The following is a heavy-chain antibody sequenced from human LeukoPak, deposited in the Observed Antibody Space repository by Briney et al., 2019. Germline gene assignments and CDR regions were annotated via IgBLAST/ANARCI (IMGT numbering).Heavy chain of an antibody. CDR1: GFTFSSYW. CDR2: INSDGSST. D-gene: IGHD6-19*01. V-gene: IGHV3-74*01. J-gene: IGHJ4*02. CDR3: ARGAVAGQAAQH. Sequence: GVSLRLSCAASGFTFSSYWMHWVRQAPGKGLVWVSRINSDGSSTSYADSVKGRFTISRDNAKNTLYLQMNSLRAEDTAVYYCARGAVAGQAAQHWGQGTLVTVSS.